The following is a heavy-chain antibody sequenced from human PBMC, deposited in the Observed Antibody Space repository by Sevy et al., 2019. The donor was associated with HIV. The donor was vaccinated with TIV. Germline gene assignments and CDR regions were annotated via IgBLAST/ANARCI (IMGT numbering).Heavy chain of an antibody. V-gene: IGHV4-34*01. CDR2: INHSGST. CDR3: ARGPKAGGLLWFGELLASGGFDY. CDR1: GLSFSGYY. Sequence: SETLSLTCAVYGLSFSGYYWSWIRQPPGKGLEWVGEINHSGSTNYNPALKSRGTISVGTSKNQFSLRLISVTAADTAVYYCARGPKAGGLLWFGELLASGGFDYWGQGTLVTVSS. J-gene: IGHJ4*02. D-gene: IGHD3-10*01.